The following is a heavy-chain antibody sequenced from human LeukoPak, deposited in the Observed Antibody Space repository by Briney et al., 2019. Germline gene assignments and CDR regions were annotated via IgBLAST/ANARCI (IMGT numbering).Heavy chain of an antibody. CDR1: GYTFTGNY. CDR2: TKPNSGDT. CDR3: ARDYYGSGSYYSGGFDY. Sequence: ASVKVSCKASGYTFTGNYIHWVRQAPGQGLEWMGWTKPNSGDTNYAQKFQGRVTMTRDTSISTAYMELSRLRSDDTAVYYCARDYYGSGSYYSGGFDYWGQGTLVTVSS. D-gene: IGHD3-10*01. V-gene: IGHV1-2*02. J-gene: IGHJ4*02.